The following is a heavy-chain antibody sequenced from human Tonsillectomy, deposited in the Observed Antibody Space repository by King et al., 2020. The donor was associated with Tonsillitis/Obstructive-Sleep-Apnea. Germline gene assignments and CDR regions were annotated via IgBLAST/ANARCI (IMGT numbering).Heavy chain of an antibody. CDR1: GFTFSSYT. J-gene: IGHJ4*02. CDR3: AKDGWGH. Sequence: VQLVESGGGLVQPGGSLRLSCAASGFTFSSYTMSWVRQAPGKGLEWVSAISESASSTHYADSVKGRFTISRDNSRNTLFLQMNSLRAEDTAVYYCAKDGWGHWGQGTLVTVSS. CDR2: ISESASST. D-gene: IGHD1-26*01. V-gene: IGHV3-23*04.